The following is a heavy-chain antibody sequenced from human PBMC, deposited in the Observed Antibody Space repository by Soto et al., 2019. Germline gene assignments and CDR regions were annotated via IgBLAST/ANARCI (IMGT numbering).Heavy chain of an antibody. D-gene: IGHD3-10*01. CDR2: INPNSGNI. CDR1: GNTVTSYD. Sequence: ASVKVSCKASGNTVTSYDINWVRQGTGHRLEWMGWINPNSGNIGYAQKLQGRVTMTRDTAIRTAYMEVSRLRSDDTAVYYCARGRASGSYYLLDYWGQGTLVKVSS. V-gene: IGHV1-8*01. CDR3: ARGRASGSYYLLDY. J-gene: IGHJ4*01.